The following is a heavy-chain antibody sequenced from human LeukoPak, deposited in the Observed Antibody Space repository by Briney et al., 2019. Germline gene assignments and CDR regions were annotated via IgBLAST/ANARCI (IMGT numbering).Heavy chain of an antibody. CDR3: ARDLEGIAVAGTVDY. J-gene: IGHJ4*02. D-gene: IGHD6-19*01. V-gene: IGHV1-2*02. CDR2: INPNSGGT. CDR1: GYTFTGYY. Sequence: GASVKVSCKASGYTFTGYYMHWVRQAPGQGLEWMGWINPNSGGTNYAQKFQGRVTMTRATSISTAYMELSRLRSDDTAVYYCARDLEGIAVAGTVDYWGQGTLVTVSS.